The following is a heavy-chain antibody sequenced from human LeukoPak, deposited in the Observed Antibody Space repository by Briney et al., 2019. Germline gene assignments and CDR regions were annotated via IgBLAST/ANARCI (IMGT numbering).Heavy chain of an antibody. CDR3: ARGLYRRQQLVTGVYYYYYYYMDV. J-gene: IGHJ6*03. D-gene: IGHD6-6*01. CDR2: MNPNSGNT. CDR1: GYTFTSYD. V-gene: IGHV1-8*03. Sequence: GASVKVSCKASGYTFTSYDINWVRQATGQGLEWMGWMNPNSGNTGYAQKFQGRVTITRNTSISTAYMELSSLRSEDTAVYYCARGLYRRQQLVTGVYYYYYYYMDVWGKGTTVTVSS.